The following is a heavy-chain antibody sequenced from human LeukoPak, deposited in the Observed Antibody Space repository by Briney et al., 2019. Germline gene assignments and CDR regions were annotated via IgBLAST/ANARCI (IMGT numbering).Heavy chain of an antibody. D-gene: IGHD1-26*01. CDR2: ISSSSGTI. J-gene: IGHJ5*02. Sequence: GGSLRLSCAASGFTFSSYSMNWVRQAPGKGLEWVSYISSSSGTIHYADSVKGRFTISRDNAKNLLFLQMDSLRDEDTAVYYCARDEAYSGTYAVTWGQGTLVTVAS. CDR3: ARDEAYSGTYAVT. CDR1: GFTFSSYS. V-gene: IGHV3-48*02.